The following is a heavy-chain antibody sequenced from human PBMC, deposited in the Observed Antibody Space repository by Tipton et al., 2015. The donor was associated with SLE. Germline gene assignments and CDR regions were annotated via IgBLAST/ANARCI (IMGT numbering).Heavy chain of an antibody. CDR3: ARGLRITIFGVVNRLDY. CDR2: IYYSGST. J-gene: IGHJ4*02. CDR1: GGSISSYY. Sequence: TLSLTCTVSGGSISSYYWSWIRQPPGKGLEWIGYIYYSGSTNYNPSLKSRVTISVDTSKNHFSLKLSSVTAADTAVYYCARGLRITIFGVVNRLDYWGQGTLVTVSS. V-gene: IGHV4-59*08. D-gene: IGHD3-3*01.